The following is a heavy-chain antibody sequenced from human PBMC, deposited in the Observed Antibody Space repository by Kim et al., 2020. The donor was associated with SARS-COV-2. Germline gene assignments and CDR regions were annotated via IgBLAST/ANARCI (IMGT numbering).Heavy chain of an antibody. D-gene: IGHD4-17*01. CDR2: I. Sequence: ILNEGSVKGRFTMSRDNAKKSVYLQMNSLRAEDTAVYYCARDEYGASDFDYWGQGTQVTVSS. J-gene: IGHJ4*02. CDR3: ARDEYGASDFDY. V-gene: IGHV3-48*03.